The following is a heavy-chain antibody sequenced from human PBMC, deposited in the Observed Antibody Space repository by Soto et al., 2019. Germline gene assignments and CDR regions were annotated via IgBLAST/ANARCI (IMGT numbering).Heavy chain of an antibody. CDR1: GFTFSSYS. V-gene: IGHV3-48*01. Sequence: EVQLVESGGGLVQPGGSLRLSCAASGFTFSSYSMNWVRQAPGKGLEWVSYISSSSSTIYYADSVKGRFTISRDNAKNSLYLQMNSLRAEDTAVYYCARDAFGIAVADDAFDIWGQGTMVTVSS. CDR2: ISSSSSTI. D-gene: IGHD6-19*01. CDR3: ARDAFGIAVADDAFDI. J-gene: IGHJ3*02.